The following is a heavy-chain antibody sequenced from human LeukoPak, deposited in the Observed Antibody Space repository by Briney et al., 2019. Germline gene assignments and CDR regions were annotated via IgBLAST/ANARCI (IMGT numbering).Heavy chain of an antibody. CDR3: ASSVWWPYYFDY. D-gene: IGHD4/OR15-4a*01. CDR2: IYYDGST. CDR1: GGSIRGNGYY. V-gene: IGHV4-39*02. Sequence: SETLSLTCTVSGGSIRGNGYYWGWIRQAPGKGLEWIGSIYYDGSTYYNPSLKSRVTISVDTPKNYFSLKLSSVTAADTAVYHCASSVWWPYYFDYWGQGTLVTVSS. J-gene: IGHJ4*02.